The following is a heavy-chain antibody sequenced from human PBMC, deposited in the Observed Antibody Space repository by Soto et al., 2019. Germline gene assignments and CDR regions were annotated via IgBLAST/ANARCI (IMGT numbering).Heavy chain of an antibody. CDR3: ARGTLAYYDILTGYYSRYYFDY. J-gene: IGHJ4*02. V-gene: IGHV4-34*01. CDR1: GGSFSGYY. D-gene: IGHD3-9*01. Sequence: SETLSLTCAVYGGSFSGYYWSWIRQPPGKGLEWIGEINHSGSTNYNPSLKSRVTISVDTSKNQFSLKLSSVTAADTAVYYCARGTLAYYDILTGYYSRYYFDYWGQGTLVTVSS. CDR2: INHSGST.